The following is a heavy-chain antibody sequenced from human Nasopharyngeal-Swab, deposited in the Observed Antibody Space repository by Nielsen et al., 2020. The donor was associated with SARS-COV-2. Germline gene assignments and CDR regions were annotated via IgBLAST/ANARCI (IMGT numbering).Heavy chain of an antibody. Sequence: SQTLSLTCAFSGDSVSSNNAAWNWIRQSPSRGLEWLGRTYYRSKWYNEYAASVKSRVTINPDTSKNQISLQVNSMTAEDTAVYYCARRQMGAHAFDIWGQGTMVTVSS. CDR3: ARRQMGAHAFDI. CDR1: GDSVSSNNAA. V-gene: IGHV6-1*01. J-gene: IGHJ3*02. D-gene: IGHD3-16*01. CDR2: TYYRSKWYN.